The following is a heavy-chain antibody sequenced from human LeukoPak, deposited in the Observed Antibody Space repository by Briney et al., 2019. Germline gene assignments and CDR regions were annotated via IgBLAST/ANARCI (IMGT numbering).Heavy chain of an antibody. CDR3: ARRGYTSSWKYGMDV. CDR2: MNPNSGNT. CDR1: GYTFTIYD. V-gene: IGHV1-8*01. J-gene: IGHJ6*02. Sequence: ASVKVSFKASGYTFTIYDINWVRQASGQGLEWMGWMNPNSGNTGYAQKLQGRVTMTRNTSISTAYMELSSLRFEDPAVYYCARRGYTSSWKYGMDVWGQGTTVTVSS. D-gene: IGHD6-13*01.